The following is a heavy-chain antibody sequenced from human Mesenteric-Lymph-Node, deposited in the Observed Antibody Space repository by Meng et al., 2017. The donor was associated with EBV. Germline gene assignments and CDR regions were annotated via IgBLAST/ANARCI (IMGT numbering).Heavy chain of an antibody. J-gene: IGHJ5*02. CDR2: IYRDDDK. CDR1: GSTQSTSRVG. CDR3: DHKTPNGFDP. V-gene: IGHV2-5*02. Sequence: QVHVNASGPTPGTPSQATHLTCTCYGSTQSTSRVGQAWGRPPAGKALVWPALIYRDDDKLFSPSLMTSLTITKDTSENQVGFTMTNMDSIYAAAYECDHKTPNGFDPWGQGTLVTVSS.